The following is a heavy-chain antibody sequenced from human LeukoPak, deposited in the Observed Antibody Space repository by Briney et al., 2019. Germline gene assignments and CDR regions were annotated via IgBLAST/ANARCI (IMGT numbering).Heavy chain of an antibody. CDR3: AREADLLDAFDI. V-gene: IGHV3-21*01. Sequence: GGSLRLSCAASGFTFSSYGMHCVRQAPGKGLEWVSSISSSSSYIYYADSLKGRFTISRDNAKNSLYLQMNSLTAEDTAVYYCAREADLLDAFDIWGQGTMVTVSS. J-gene: IGHJ3*02. CDR2: ISSSSSYI. CDR1: GFTFSSYG.